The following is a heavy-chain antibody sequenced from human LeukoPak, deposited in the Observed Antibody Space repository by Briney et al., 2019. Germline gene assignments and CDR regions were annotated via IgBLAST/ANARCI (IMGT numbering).Heavy chain of an antibody. CDR2: ISSSSSTI. CDR3: ARDKIVGATHFDY. CDR1: GFTFSSYS. D-gene: IGHD1-26*01. Sequence: GGSLRLSCAASGFTFSSYSMNWVRQAPGKGLEWVSYISSSSSTIYYADSVRGRFTISRDNPKNSLYLQMNSLRVEDTAVYYCARDKIVGATHFDYWGQGTLVTVSS. J-gene: IGHJ4*02. V-gene: IGHV3-48*04.